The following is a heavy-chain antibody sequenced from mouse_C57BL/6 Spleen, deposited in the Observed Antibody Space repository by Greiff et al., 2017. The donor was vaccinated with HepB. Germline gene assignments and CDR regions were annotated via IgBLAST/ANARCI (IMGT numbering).Heavy chain of an antibody. J-gene: IGHJ4*01. Sequence: QVQLQQPGAELVKPGASVKMSCKASGYTFTSYWITWVKQRPGQGLEWIGDIYPGSGSTNYNEKFKRKATLTVDTSSSTAYMQLSSLTSEDSAVYYCARDDGYYDYYAMDYWGQGTSVTVSS. CDR3: ARDDGYYDYYAMDY. CDR2: IYPGSGST. D-gene: IGHD2-3*01. V-gene: IGHV1-55*01. CDR1: GYTFTSYW.